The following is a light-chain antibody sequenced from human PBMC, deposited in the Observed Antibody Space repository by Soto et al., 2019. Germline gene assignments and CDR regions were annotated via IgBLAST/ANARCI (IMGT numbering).Light chain of an antibody. Sequence: DIQMTQSPSSPSASVGDRVTITCRASQGISTYLAWYRQKPGKVPKLLIYAASTLQSGVPSRFSGSGSGTDFTLTISSLQPEDVATDYCQKYNSAPPDFGGGTKVEIK. J-gene: IGKJ4*01. V-gene: IGKV1-27*01. CDR1: QGISTY. CDR3: QKYNSAPPD. CDR2: AAS.